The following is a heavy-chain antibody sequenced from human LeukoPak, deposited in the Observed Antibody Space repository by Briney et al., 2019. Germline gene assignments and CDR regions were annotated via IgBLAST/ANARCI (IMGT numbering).Heavy chain of an antibody. Sequence: SETPSLTCTVSGGSISNYYWSWIRQPPGRGLEWIGYINYSGSTNYNPSLKSRVTISVDTSKNQFSLKVTSVTAADTAVYYCARLNGGYWGQGTLVTVSS. D-gene: IGHD1-1*01. CDR2: INYSGST. CDR1: GGSISNYY. CDR3: ARLNGGY. V-gene: IGHV4-59*08. J-gene: IGHJ4*02.